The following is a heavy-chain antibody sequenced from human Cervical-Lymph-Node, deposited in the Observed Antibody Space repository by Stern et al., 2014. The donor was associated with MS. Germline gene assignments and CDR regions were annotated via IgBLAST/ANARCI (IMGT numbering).Heavy chain of an antibody. D-gene: IGHD5-24*01. J-gene: IGHJ3*02. CDR1: GFSLSTSGVG. Sequence: QITLKESGPTLVKPTQTLTLTCTFSGFSLSTSGVGVGWIRQPPGKALEWLALIYWDDEKRYSPSLKSRLTITKDTSKNQVVLTMTNMDPVDTATYYCSHRLEDGYSFPSAFDIWGQGTMVTVSS. V-gene: IGHV2-5*02. CDR3: SHRLEDGYSFPSAFDI. CDR2: IYWDDEK.